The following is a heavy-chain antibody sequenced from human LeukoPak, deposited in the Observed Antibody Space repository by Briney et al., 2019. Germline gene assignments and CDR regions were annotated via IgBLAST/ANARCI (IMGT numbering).Heavy chain of an antibody. J-gene: IGHJ4*02. CDR1: GFPFSDFS. CDR2: TNSGGTST. D-gene: IGHD2-8*01. Sequence: GSLRLSCATSGFPFSDFSMGWVRQAPGKGLEWISTTNSGGTSTYYAESVKGRFTISRDNSKSTLYLQMSSLRVEDTAVYYCAKQSYARSLGEGGPGTLVSVSS. CDR3: AKQSYARSLGE. V-gene: IGHV3-23*01.